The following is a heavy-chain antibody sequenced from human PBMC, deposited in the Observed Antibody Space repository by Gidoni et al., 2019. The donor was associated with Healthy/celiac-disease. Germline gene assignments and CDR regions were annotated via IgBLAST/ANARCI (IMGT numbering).Heavy chain of an antibody. D-gene: IGHD6-13*01. Sequence: SGSTNYNPSLKSRVTISVDTSKNQFSLKLSSVTAADTAVYYCARRGYSSSWRHVYYFDYWGQGTLVTVSS. CDR2: SGST. J-gene: IGHJ4*02. CDR3: ARRGYSSSWRHVYYFDY. V-gene: IGHV4-34*01.